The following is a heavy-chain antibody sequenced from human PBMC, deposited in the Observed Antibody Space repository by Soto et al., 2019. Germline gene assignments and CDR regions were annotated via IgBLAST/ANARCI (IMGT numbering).Heavy chain of an antibody. CDR2: IYHSGTT. J-gene: IGHJ4*02. CDR1: GGSISTDGYY. CDR3: ARGSVDTVDSSGFYEY. V-gene: IGHV4-31*03. D-gene: IGHD3-22*01. Sequence: TSETLSLTCSVSGGSISTDGYYWSWIRQLPGKGLEWIGYIYHSGTTYHNPSLKSRLSMSVDTSKSQFSLKLTSVTAADRAVYYCARGSVDTVDSSGFYEYWGQGTPVTVSS.